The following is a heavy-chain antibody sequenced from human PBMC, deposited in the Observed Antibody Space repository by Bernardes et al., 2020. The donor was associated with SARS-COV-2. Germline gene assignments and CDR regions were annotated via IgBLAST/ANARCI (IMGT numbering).Heavy chain of an antibody. V-gene: IGHV4-39*01. CDR1: VGAKSRRSYY. D-gene: IGHD4-17*01. J-gene: IGHJ4*02. Sequence: SETLSLTCTVSVGAKSRRSYYRGRMCQSAEKGLEWIGLIYYSGNTNYNPSLKSRVTISIDTSKNQFSLKLKSVTAADTAVYYCARHGDYLLPLDFWGRGALVTVSS. CDR3: ARHGDYLLPLDF. CDR2: IYYSGNT.